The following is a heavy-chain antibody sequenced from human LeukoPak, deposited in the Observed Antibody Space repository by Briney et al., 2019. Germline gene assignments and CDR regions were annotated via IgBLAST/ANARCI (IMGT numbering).Heavy chain of an antibody. J-gene: IGHJ4*02. CDR3: ARGRGAGAGTFDY. CDR1: GGSISSYY. D-gene: IGHD6-19*01. V-gene: IGHV4-59*01. Sequence: PSETLSLTCTVSGGSISSYYWSWIRQPPGKGLEWIGYIYYSGSTNYNPSLKSRVTISVDTSKNQFSLKLSSVTAADTAVYYCARGRGAGAGTFDYWGQGTLVTVSS. CDR2: IYYSGST.